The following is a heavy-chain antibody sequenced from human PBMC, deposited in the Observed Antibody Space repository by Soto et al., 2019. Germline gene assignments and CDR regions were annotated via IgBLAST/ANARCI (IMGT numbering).Heavy chain of an antibody. D-gene: IGHD2-2*01. J-gene: IGHJ5*02. CDR3: AREIVIVPAAIEGARYNWFDP. CDR2: ISHSAST. V-gene: IGHV4-30-2*01. Sequence: QLQLQESGSGLVKPSQTLSLTCAVSGGSISSGGYSWSWIRQPPGKGLEWIGDISHSASTDYNPSLKSRVTISIDRSKNQFSLKLTSVTAADTAVYYCAREIVIVPAAIEGARYNWFDPWGQGTLVTVSS. CDR1: GGSISSGGYS.